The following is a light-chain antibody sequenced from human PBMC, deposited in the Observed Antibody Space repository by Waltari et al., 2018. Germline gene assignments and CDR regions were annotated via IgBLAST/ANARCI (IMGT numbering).Light chain of an antibody. J-gene: IGKJ2*01. CDR3: QQSYSIPQYT. CDR1: KSISRF. CDR2: AAS. Sequence: DIQMTQSPSSLSASVGDRVTITCQASKSISRFLNWYQQKPGKAPKLLIYAASSLQSGVPSRFSGSGSGTDFTLTISSLQPEDFAIYYCQQSYSIPQYTFGQGTKLEIK. V-gene: IGKV1-39*01.